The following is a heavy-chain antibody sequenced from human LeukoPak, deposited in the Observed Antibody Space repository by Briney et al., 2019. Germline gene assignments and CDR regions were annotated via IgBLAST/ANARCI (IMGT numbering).Heavy chain of an antibody. CDR2: VYAGGIT. Sequence: PGWALRLSCAASGFTVSSNFMVWVRQAPGKGLAWVAVVYAGGITNYADSVKGRFIISRDDSKDTLYLQMNSLRAEDTGVYYCAKEKGFYFDYWGQGTLVTVSS. J-gene: IGHJ4*02. CDR3: AKEKGFYFDY. CDR1: GFTVSSNF. V-gene: IGHV3-66*01.